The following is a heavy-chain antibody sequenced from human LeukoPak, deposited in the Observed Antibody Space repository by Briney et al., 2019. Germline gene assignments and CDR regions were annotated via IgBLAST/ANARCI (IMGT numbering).Heavy chain of an antibody. V-gene: IGHV4-59*01. J-gene: IGHJ1*01. CDR3: ATTPGIEVAGLEYFQH. CDR2: IYYSGST. CDR1: GGSISSYY. Sequence: PSETLSLTCTVSGGSISSYYWSWIRQPPGKGLEWIGYIYYSGSTNYNPSLKSRVTISVDTSKNQFSLKLSSVTAADTAVYFCATTPGIEVAGLEYFQHWGLGAQVTVSS. D-gene: IGHD6-13*01.